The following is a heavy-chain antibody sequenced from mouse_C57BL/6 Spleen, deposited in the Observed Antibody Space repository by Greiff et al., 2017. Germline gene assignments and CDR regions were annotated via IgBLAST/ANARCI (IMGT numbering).Heavy chain of an antibody. D-gene: IGHD1-1*01. CDR3: ARDRGITTVVATKDYSMDY. CDR1: GFTFSDYY. CDR2: INYDGSST. Sequence: DVMLVESEGGLVQPGSSMKLSCTASGFTFSDYYMAWVRQVPEKGLEWVANINYDGSSTYYLDSLKSRFIISRDNAKNILYLQMSMLKSEDTATYYCARDRGITTVVATKDYSMDYWGQGTSVTVSS. V-gene: IGHV5-16*01. J-gene: IGHJ4*01.